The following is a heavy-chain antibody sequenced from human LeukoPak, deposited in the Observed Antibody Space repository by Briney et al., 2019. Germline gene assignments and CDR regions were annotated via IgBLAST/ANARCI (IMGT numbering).Heavy chain of an antibody. CDR1: GGSISSYY. V-gene: IGHV4-4*07. J-gene: IGHJ4*02. D-gene: IGHD6-19*01. CDR3: ARDGSPYSSGWIDY. CDR2: IYISGTT. Sequence: SETLSLTCTVSGGSISSYYWSWIRQPPGKGLEWIGRIYISGTTNYNPSLKSRVTISVDKSKNQFSLKLNSVTAADTAVYYCARDGSPYSSGWIDYWGQGTLVTVSS.